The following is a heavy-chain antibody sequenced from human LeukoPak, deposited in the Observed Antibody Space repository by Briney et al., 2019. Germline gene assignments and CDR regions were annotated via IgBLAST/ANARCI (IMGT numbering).Heavy chain of an antibody. D-gene: IGHD3-10*02. Sequence: GGSLRLSCAGSGFSFSSYSMNWVRQAPGKGLEWVSAITSSGGSTYYGDSVKGRFTISRDNSRNTLYLQMNSLRVDDTAVYYCARDLCWGCFDDWGQGNLVTVSS. V-gene: IGHV3-23*01. CDR2: ITSSGGST. CDR3: ARDLCWGCFDD. CDR1: GFSFSSYS. J-gene: IGHJ4*02.